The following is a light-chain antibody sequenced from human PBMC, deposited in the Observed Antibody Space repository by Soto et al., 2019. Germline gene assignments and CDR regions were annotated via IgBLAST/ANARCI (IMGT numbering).Light chain of an antibody. CDR3: QQYKNWPPLYT. CDR1: QSVSNS. V-gene: IGKV3-15*01. CDR2: DAS. J-gene: IGKJ2*01. Sequence: EIVMTQSPATLSVSPGERATLSCRASQSVSNSLAWYQQKPGQAPRLLIYDASTRATGIPARFSGSGSGTEFTHTITSLQSEDFAIYSCQQYKNWPPLYTFGQGTKLEIK.